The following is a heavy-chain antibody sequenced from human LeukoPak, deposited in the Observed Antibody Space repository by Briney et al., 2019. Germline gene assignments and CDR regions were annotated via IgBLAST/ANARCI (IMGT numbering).Heavy chain of an antibody. Sequence: PGGSLRLSCAASGFTFDDYGMHWVRQAPGKGLVWVSHINSDGSITSYADSVKGRFTISRDNAKNTLYLQMNSLRAEDTAVYYCARDAVDTANAVWGQGTTVTVSS. CDR1: GFTFDDYG. CDR3: ARDAVDTANAV. J-gene: IGHJ6*02. D-gene: IGHD5-18*01. V-gene: IGHV3-74*01. CDR2: INSDGSIT.